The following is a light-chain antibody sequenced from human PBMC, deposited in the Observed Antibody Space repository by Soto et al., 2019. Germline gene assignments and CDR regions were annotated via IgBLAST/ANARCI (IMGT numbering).Light chain of an antibody. V-gene: IGLV2-14*02. CDR3: SSYAGSPYV. CDR1: SVDVGSYNL. Sequence: QSVLTQPASVSGSPGRSITISCSGTSVDVGSYNLVSWYQQHPGKAPKLIIYEVSKRPSGVPDRFSGSKSRNTASMTVSGLQAEDEADYYCSSYAGSPYVFGTGTKVTVL. CDR2: EVS. J-gene: IGLJ1*01.